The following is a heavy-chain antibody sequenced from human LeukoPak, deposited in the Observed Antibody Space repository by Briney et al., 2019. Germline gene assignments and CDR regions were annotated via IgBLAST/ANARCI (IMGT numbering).Heavy chain of an antibody. D-gene: IGHD3-10*01. J-gene: IGHJ4*02. CDR2: ISYDGSNK. CDR3: ARGSVRGGFDY. CDR1: GFTFGSYA. Sequence: QAGGSLRLSCAASGFTFGSYAMHWVRQAPGKGLEWVAVISYDGSNKYYADSVKGRFTISRDNSKNTLYLQMNSLRAEDTAVYYCARGSVRGGFDYWGQGTLVTVSS. V-gene: IGHV3-30*01.